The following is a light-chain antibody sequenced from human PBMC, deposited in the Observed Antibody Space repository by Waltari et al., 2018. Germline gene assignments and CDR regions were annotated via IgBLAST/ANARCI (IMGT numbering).Light chain of an antibody. Sequence: QSALTQPASVSGSPGQSRTISWPGTSSDAGGNNYVSLYQQQPDGAPRLMIYGVTTLPSVVSIRFTGSKSANTASLTTSWLQPEDEAYYYCSSYTPSDTLIFAGGTKLTVL. CDR2: GVT. CDR3: SSYTPSDTLI. CDR1: SSDAGGNNY. J-gene: IGLJ2*01. V-gene: IGLV2-14*03.